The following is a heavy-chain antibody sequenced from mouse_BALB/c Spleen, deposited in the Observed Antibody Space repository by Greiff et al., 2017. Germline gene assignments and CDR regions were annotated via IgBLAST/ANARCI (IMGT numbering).Heavy chain of an antibody. CDR1: GFTFSNYW. CDR3: THTTAH. D-gene: IGHD1-2*01. J-gene: IGHJ2*01. Sequence: EVQLRESGGGLVQPGGSMKLSCVASGFTFSNYWMNWVRQSPEKGLEWVAEIRLKSNNYATHYAESVKGRFTISRDDSKSSVYLQMNNLRAEDTGIYYCTHTTAHWGQGTTLTVSS. CDR2: IRLKSNNYAT. V-gene: IGHV6-6*02.